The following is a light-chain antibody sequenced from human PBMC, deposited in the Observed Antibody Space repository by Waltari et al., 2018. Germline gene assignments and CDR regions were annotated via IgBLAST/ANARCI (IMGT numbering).Light chain of an antibody. CDR3: QQYENSPLT. Sequence: EVILTQSPDTLSLSPGARATLSCMASQNITNNYLAWYQQKPGPAPRLLIYDSSSRAPGVPDRFSGSGSGTDFTLTIGRLEPEDYAVYYCQQYENSPLTFGGGTQVETK. J-gene: IGKJ4*01. CDR1: QNITNNY. CDR2: DSS. V-gene: IGKV3-20*01.